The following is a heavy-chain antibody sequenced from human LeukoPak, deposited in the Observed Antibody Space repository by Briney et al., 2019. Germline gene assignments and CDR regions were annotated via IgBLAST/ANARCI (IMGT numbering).Heavy chain of an antibody. CDR1: GYTFTSYD. J-gene: IGHJ4*02. Sequence: GASVKVSCKASGYTFTSYDINWVRQATGQGLERMGWMNPNSGNTGYAQKFQGRVTMTRDTSISTAYMELSRLRSDDTAVYYCARFYSSGWYSGGFDYWGQGTLVTVSS. CDR2: MNPNSGNT. V-gene: IGHV1-8*01. CDR3: ARFYSSGWYSGGFDY. D-gene: IGHD6-19*01.